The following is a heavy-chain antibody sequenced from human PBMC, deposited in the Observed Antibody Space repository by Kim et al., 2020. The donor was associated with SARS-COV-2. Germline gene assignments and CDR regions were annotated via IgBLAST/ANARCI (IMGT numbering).Heavy chain of an antibody. Sequence: ASVKVSCKASGYTFTSYGISWVRQAPGQGLEWMGWISAYNGNTNYAQKLQGRVTMTTDTSTSTAYMELRSLRSDDTAVYYCARDLTRSKGGYCSSTSCRAFGYWGQGTLVTVSS. J-gene: IGHJ4*02. CDR1: GYTFTSYG. D-gene: IGHD2-2*01. CDR2: ISAYNGNT. CDR3: ARDLTRSKGGYCSSTSCRAFGY. V-gene: IGHV1-18*01.